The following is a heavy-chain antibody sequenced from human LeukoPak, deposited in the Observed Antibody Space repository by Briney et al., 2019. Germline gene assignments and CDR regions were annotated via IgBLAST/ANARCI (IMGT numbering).Heavy chain of an antibody. D-gene: IGHD6-19*01. CDR3: ATWTKQWLLDY. J-gene: IGHJ4*02. CDR2: ISSSSTTI. CDR1: GFTFSSYS. Sequence: PGGSLRLSCAASGFTFSSYSMMWVRQAPGKGLEWVSYISSSSTTIYYADSVKGRFTISRDNAKNSVYLQMNSLRAEDAAVYYCATWTKQWLLDYWGQGTLVTVSS. V-gene: IGHV3-48*01.